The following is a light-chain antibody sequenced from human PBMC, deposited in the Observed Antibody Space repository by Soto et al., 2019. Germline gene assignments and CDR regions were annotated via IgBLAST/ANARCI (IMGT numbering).Light chain of an antibody. J-gene: IGKJ1*01. CDR1: QSVSCN. Sequence: EIVMTQSPATLSVSPEERATLSCRASQSVSCNLDWXPQTPAYXXXXXIXXXXNRASGITARFSGGGSGKDFTLNISSLELEDFSVYDCQQRSDWPWPCAQGSK. CDR3: QQRSDWPWP. V-gene: IGKV3-11*01. CDR2: XXX.